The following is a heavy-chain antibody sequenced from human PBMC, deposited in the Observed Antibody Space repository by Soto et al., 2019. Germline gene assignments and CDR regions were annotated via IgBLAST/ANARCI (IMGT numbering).Heavy chain of an antibody. D-gene: IGHD2-2*01. CDR1: GGTFSSYA. Sequence: QVQLVQSGAEVKKPGSSVKVSCKASGGTFSSYAISWVRQAPGQGLEWMGGIIPISGTANYAQKFQGRVTINADESTSTAYMELSSLRSEDTAVYYCARSQGSSTSLEIYYYIYYGMDVWGQGTTVTVSS. V-gene: IGHV1-69*01. CDR3: ARSQGSSTSLEIYYYIYYGMDV. J-gene: IGHJ6*02. CDR2: IIPISGTA.